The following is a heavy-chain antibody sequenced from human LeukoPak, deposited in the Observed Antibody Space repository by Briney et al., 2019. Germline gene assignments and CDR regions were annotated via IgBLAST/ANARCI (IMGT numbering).Heavy chain of an antibody. J-gene: IGHJ5*02. Sequence: SETLSLTCAVYGGSFSGYYWSWIRQPPGKGLEWIGEINHSGSTNYNPSLKSRVTISVDTSKNQFSLELSSVTAADTAVYYCARGPNDFWSGYYNWFDPWGQGTLVTVSS. CDR1: GGSFSGYY. V-gene: IGHV4-34*01. CDR3: ARGPNDFWSGYYNWFDP. CDR2: INHSGST. D-gene: IGHD3-3*01.